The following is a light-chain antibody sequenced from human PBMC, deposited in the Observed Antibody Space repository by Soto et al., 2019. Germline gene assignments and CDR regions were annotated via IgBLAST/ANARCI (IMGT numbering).Light chain of an antibody. V-gene: IGKV1-39*01. J-gene: IGKJ1*01. CDR2: RAY. CDR3: QQSYTAPPWT. Sequence: DIQMTQSPSSLSASVGDRVTISCRASQIISTYLNWYQQKPGTAPRLLISRAYSVKSGVPPRFSGSGSGRDFTLTISSLRPEDIATYFCQQSYTAPPWTFGQGTKVEVK. CDR1: QIISTY.